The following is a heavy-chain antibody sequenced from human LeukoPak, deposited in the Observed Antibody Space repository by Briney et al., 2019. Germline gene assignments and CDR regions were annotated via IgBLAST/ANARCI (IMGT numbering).Heavy chain of an antibody. CDR2: INPNSGGT. CDR1: GYTFTGYY. V-gene: IGHV1-2*02. J-gene: IGHJ4*02. D-gene: IGHD1-26*01. Sequence: ASVKVPCKASGYTFTGYYMHWVRQAPGQGLEWMGWINPNSGGTNYAQKFQGRVTMTRDTSISTAYMELSRLRSDDTAVYYCARDKLVGATTGKDYWGQGTLVTVSS. CDR3: ARDKLVGATTGKDY.